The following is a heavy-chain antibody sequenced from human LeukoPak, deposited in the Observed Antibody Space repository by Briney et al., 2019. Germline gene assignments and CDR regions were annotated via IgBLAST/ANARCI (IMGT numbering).Heavy chain of an antibody. CDR1: GFTFSSYA. CDR3: AKGDSSGWQFDH. Sequence: GGSLRLSCAASGFTFSSYALSWVRQAPAKELDWVSVIRGDGAKTYYADSVKGRFTVSRENSNNTVYLQMSGLRVDDTAVYYCAKGDSSGWQFDHWCRGNLVTVS. CDR2: IRGDGAKT. D-gene: IGHD6-19*01. V-gene: IGHV3-23*01. J-gene: IGHJ4*02.